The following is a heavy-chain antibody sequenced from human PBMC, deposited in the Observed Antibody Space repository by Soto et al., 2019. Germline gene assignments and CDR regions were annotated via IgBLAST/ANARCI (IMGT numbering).Heavy chain of an antibody. CDR3: ARDRYASSSGFDY. CDR2: VQYSGST. CDR1: GDSISGYF. J-gene: IGHJ4*02. D-gene: IGHD6-6*01. Sequence: SETLSLTCSVSGDSISGYFWSWIRQPPGKGLEWIGYVQYSGSTDYNPSVRSRVTISVDTSENHFSLMLGSLTAADTAVYYCARDRYASSSGFDYWGQGIQVTVSS. V-gene: IGHV4-59*01.